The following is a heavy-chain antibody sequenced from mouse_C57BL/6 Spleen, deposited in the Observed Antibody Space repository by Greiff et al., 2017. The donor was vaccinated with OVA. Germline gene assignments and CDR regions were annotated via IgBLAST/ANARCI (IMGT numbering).Heavy chain of an antibody. V-gene: IGHV7-3*01. Sequence: EVHLVESGGGLVQPGGSLSLSCAASGFTFTDYYMSWVRQPPGKALEWLGFIRNKANGYTTEYSASVKGRFTISRDNSQSTLYLQMNALRAEDSATYYCARCRAQGAMDYWGQGTSVTVSS. J-gene: IGHJ4*01. CDR3: ARCRAQGAMDY. D-gene: IGHD3-1*01. CDR1: GFTFTDYY. CDR2: IRNKANGYTT.